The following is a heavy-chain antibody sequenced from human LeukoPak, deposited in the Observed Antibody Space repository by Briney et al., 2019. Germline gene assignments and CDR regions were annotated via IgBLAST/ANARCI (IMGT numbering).Heavy chain of an antibody. J-gene: IGHJ4*02. D-gene: IGHD1-1*01. CDR3: AKSKVYGERKVTREYYFDY. CDR2: ISGSGGST. CDR1: GFTFSSYA. V-gene: IGHV3-23*01. Sequence: GGSLRLSCAASGFTFSSYAMSWVRQAPGKGLEWVSAISGSGGSTYYADSVKGRFTISRDNSKNTLYLQMNSLRAEDTALYYCAKSKVYGERKVTREYYFDYWGQGTLVTVSS.